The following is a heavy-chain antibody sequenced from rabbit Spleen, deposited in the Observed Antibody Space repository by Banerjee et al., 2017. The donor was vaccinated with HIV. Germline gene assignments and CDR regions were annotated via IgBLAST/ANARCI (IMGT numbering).Heavy chain of an antibody. CDR2: IDVTKYGTS. V-gene: IGHV1S45*01. J-gene: IGHJ4*01. CDR3: ARDAAGREDFNL. CDR1: GFSFSNKAV. Sequence: QERLVESGGGLVKPEGSLKLSCTASGFSFSNKAVMCWVRQAPGKGLEWIACIDVTKYGTSYYASWAKGRFTISKTSSTTVTLQMTSLTAADTATYFCARDAAGREDFNLWGPGTLVTVS. D-gene: IGHD4-2*01.